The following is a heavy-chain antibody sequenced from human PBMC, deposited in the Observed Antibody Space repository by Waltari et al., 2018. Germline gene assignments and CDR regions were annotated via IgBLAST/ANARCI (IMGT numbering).Heavy chain of an antibody. CDR3: AKDLTGWGAFDI. D-gene: IGHD1-20*01. CDR2: LSGSAALT. Sequence: EVQLLESGGGLVQPGGSLRLYCTASGFPFLNYDLNWVRQAPGRGLEWVSRLSGSAALTDYADSVKGRFIISRENSKNTLFLQMNSLRAEDTAIYYCAKDLTGWGAFDIWGQGTMVTVSS. V-gene: IGHV3-23*01. J-gene: IGHJ3*02. CDR1: GFPFLNYD.